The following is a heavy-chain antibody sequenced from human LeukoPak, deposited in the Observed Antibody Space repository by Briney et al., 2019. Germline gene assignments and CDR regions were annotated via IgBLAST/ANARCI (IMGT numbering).Heavy chain of an antibody. CDR3: ARGRIVVVPAAMRYYYY. J-gene: IGHJ4*02. CDR1: GGSFSGYY. Sequence: SETLSLSCAVYGGSFSGYYWSWIRQPPGKGLEWIGEINHSGSTNYNPSLKSRVTISVDTSKNQFSLKLSSVTAADTAVYYCARGRIVVVPAAMRYYYYWGQGTLVTVSS. V-gene: IGHV4-34*01. D-gene: IGHD2-2*01. CDR2: INHSGST.